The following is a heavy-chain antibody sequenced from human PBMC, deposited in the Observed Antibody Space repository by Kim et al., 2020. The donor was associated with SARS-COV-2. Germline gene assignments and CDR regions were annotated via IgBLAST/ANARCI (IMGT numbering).Heavy chain of an antibody. V-gene: IGHV1-69*13. CDR2: IIPIFGTA. CDR3: ARGYYYDSSGYYSRNYYFDY. Sequence: SVKVSCKASGGTFSSYAISWVRQAPGQGLEWMGGIIPIFGTANYAQKFQGRVTITADESTSTAYMELSSLRSEDTAVYYCARGYYYDSSGYYSRNYYFDYWGQGTLVTVSS. D-gene: IGHD3-22*01. CDR1: GGTFSSYA. J-gene: IGHJ4*02.